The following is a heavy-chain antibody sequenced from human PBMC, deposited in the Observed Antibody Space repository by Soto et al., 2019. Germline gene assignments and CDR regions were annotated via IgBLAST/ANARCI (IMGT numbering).Heavy chain of an antibody. J-gene: IGHJ4*02. D-gene: IGHD5-12*01. Sequence: EVQLVESGGGVVRPGGSLRLSCAASGFTFDDYGMSWVRQAPGKGLEWVSGINWNGGSTGYADSVKGRFTISRDNAKNSRYLQMTGLGAEDRACYYCARAGGGYSGYYIDYWGQGTLVTVSS. CDR3: ARAGGGYSGYYIDY. CDR2: INWNGGST. V-gene: IGHV3-20*04. CDR1: GFTFDDYG.